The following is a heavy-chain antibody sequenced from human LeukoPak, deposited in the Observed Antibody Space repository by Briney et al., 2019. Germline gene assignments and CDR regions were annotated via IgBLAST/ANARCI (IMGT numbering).Heavy chain of an antibody. J-gene: IGHJ5*02. Sequence: GASVKVSCKASGYTFTSYGISWVRQAPGQGLEWMGWISAYNGNTNYAQKLQGRVTMTTDTSTSTAYMELRSLRSDDTAVYYCARTKVPKVTIFGVPTPKPGWFDPWGQGTLVTVSS. CDR3: ARTKVPKVTIFGVPTPKPGWFDP. D-gene: IGHD3-3*01. CDR2: ISAYNGNT. CDR1: GYTFTSYG. V-gene: IGHV1-18*01.